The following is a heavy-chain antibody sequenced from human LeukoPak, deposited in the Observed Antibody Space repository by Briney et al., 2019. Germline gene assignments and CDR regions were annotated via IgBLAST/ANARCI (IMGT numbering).Heavy chain of an antibody. D-gene: IGHD3-16*02. CDR1: GGTFSSYA. CDR3: ARGARAPGGHYYDYVWGSYRYHYFDY. CDR2: IIPIFGTA. V-gene: IGHV1-69*05. Sequence: ASVKVSCKASGGTFSSYAISWVRQAPGQGLEWMGGIIPIFGTANYAQKFQGRVTITTDESTSTAYMELSSLRSEDTAVYYCARGARAPGGHYYDYVWGSYRYHYFDYWGQGTLVTVSS. J-gene: IGHJ4*02.